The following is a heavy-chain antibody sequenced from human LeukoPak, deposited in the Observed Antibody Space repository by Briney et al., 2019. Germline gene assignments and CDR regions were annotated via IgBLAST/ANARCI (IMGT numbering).Heavy chain of an antibody. CDR1: GFTFSSHW. V-gene: IGHV3-7*05. CDR3: VRSGGY. Sequence: PGGSLRPSWADSGFTFSSHWMNWVRQAPGKGLEWVANIKEDGSEKYYVDSVKGRFTISRDNAKNSLCLQMNSLRAEDTAIYYCVRSGGYWGQGAVVTVSS. D-gene: IGHD1-26*01. J-gene: IGHJ4*02. CDR2: IKEDGSEK.